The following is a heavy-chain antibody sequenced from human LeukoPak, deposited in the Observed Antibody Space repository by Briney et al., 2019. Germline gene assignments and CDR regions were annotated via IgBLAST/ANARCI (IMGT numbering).Heavy chain of an antibody. CDR2: INHSGST. J-gene: IGHJ4*02. D-gene: IGHD3-22*01. CDR1: GGSFSGYY. V-gene: IGHV4-34*01. CDR3: ARVPYYYDSSGLSANPDY. Sequence: SETLSLTRAVYGGSFSGYYWSWIRQPPGKGLEWIGEINHSGSTNYNPSLKSRVTISVDTSKNQFSLKLSSVTAADTAVYYCARVPYYYDSSGLSANPDYWGQGTLVTVSS.